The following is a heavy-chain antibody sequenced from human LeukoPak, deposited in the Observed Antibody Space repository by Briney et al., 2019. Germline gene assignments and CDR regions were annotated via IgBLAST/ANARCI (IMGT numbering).Heavy chain of an antibody. D-gene: IGHD6-13*01. V-gene: IGHV3-30*03. CDR1: GFTFSSYA. J-gene: IGHJ6*02. CDR3: ATLGGIAADYYYGMDV. CDR2: ISYDGSNK. Sequence: GGSLRLSCAASGFTFSSYAMSWVRQAPGKGLEWVAVISYDGSNKYYADSVKGRFTISRDNSKNTLYLQMNSLRAEDTAVYYCATLGGIAADYYYGMDVWGQGTTVTVSS.